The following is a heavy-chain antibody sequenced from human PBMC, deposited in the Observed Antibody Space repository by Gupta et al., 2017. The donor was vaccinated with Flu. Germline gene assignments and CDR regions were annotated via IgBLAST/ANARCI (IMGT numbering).Heavy chain of an antibody. J-gene: IGHJ4*02. V-gene: IGHV3-21*06. Sequence: EVQLVESGGGTVKAGGSMRPPCAVSGFRFRSYDMDWVRQAPGTGLGCVSSISSSSSYMYDADSVNGRFAISRDNAQNSVFLQMDSLTVDDTAVYYCVSDHSTTWLKGNYFDSWGQGTLVTVSS. CDR1: GFRFRSYD. D-gene: IGHD1-14*01. CDR2: ISSSSSYM. CDR3: VSDHSTTWLKGNYFDS.